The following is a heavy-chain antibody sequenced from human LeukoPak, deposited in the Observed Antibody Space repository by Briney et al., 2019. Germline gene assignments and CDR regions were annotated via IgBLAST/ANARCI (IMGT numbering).Heavy chain of an antibody. Sequence: GGSLRLSCAASGFTFSDYYMSWIRQAPGKGLEWVSYISISGSNVYYADSLKGRFTISRDNAKNSLYLQMNSLRAEDTAVYYCARDLASTGPNEDYWGQGTLVTVSS. D-gene: IGHD2-8*02. CDR3: ARDLASTGPNEDY. CDR2: ISISGSNV. V-gene: IGHV3-11*01. J-gene: IGHJ4*01. CDR1: GFTFSDYY.